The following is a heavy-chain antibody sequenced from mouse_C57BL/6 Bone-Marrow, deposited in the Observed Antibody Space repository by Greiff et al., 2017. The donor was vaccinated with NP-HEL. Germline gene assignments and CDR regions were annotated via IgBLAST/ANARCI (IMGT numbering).Heavy chain of an antibody. CDR3: ARGGIYYDYAWFAY. D-gene: IGHD2-4*01. CDR2: INPGSGGT. Sequence: QVQLQQSGAELVRPGTSVKVSCKASGYAFTNYLIEWVKQRPGQGLEWIGVINPGSGGTNYNEKFKGKATLTADKSSSTAYMQLSSLTFEDSAVYFCARGGIYYDYAWFAYWGQGTLVTVSA. V-gene: IGHV1-54*01. CDR1: GYAFTNYL. J-gene: IGHJ3*01.